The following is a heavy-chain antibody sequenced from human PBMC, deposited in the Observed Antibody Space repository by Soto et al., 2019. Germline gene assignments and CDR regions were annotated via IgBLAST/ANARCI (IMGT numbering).Heavy chain of an antibody. V-gene: IGHV4-61*01. Sequence: PSENLSLTCTVSGGSVSSGSYYWSWIRQPPGKGLEWIGYIYYSGSTNYNPSLKSRVTISVDTSKNQFSLKLSSVTAADTAVYYCARTRATVTSYYYGMDVWGQGTTVTVSS. CDR1: GGSVSSGSYY. CDR3: ARTRATVTSYYYGMDV. CDR2: IYYSGST. J-gene: IGHJ6*02. D-gene: IGHD4-17*01.